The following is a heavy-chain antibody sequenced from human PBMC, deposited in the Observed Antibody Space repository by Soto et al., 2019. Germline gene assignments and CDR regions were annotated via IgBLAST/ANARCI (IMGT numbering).Heavy chain of an antibody. D-gene: IGHD5-18*01. J-gene: IGHJ4*02. CDR3: ATDVDTAMVLNNFDY. CDR2: ISYDGSNK. CDR1: GFTFSSYA. Sequence: QVQLVESGGGVVQPGRSLRLSCAASGFTFSSYAMHWVRQAPGKGLEWVAVISYDGSNKYYADSVKGRFTISRDNSKNSVYLQMKSLRAEDTAVFYCATDVDTAMVLNNFDYWGQGTLATVSS. V-gene: IGHV3-30-3*01.